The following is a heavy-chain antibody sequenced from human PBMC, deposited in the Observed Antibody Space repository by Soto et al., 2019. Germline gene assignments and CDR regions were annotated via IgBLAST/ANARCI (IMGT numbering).Heavy chain of an antibody. CDR3: ASSRIYCSSTSCPGYYYYYYGMDV. CDR2: INPNSGGT. D-gene: IGHD2-2*01. V-gene: IGHV1-2*04. J-gene: IGHJ6*02. CDR1: GYTFTSYY. Sequence: GASVKVSCKASGYTFTSYYMHWVRQAPGQGLEWMGWINPNSGGTNYAQKFQGWVTMTRDTSISTAYMELSRLRSDDTAVYYCASSRIYCSSTSCPGYYYYYYGMDVWGQGTTVTVSS.